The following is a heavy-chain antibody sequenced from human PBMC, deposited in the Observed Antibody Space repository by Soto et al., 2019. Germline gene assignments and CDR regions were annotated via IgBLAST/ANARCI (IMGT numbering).Heavy chain of an antibody. D-gene: IGHD3-3*01. J-gene: IGHJ5*02. CDR2: INHSGST. CDR1: GGSISGDY. CDR3: ARGPDYDFWSGYYTWFDP. Sequence: SETLSLTCGVYGGSISGDYWSWVRQPPGKGLEWIGEINHSGSTNYNPSLKSRVTISVDTSKNQFSLKLSSVTAADTAVYYCARGPDYDFWSGYYTWFDPWGQGTLVTVSS. V-gene: IGHV4-34*01.